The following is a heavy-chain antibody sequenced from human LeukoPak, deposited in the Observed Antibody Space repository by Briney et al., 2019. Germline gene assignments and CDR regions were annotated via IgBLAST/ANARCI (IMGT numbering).Heavy chain of an antibody. D-gene: IGHD2-15*01. CDR1: GDSMNNYY. CDR3: VRGNYDNRGYSNAFDI. CDR2: IYYNGNT. V-gene: IGHV4-59*01. Sequence: SETLSLTCSISGDSMNNYYWNWFRQPPGKGLEWIGHIYYNGNTNSNPSLKSRVTISADTSKNQFSLKLSSVTAADTAVYYCVRGNYDNRGYSNAFDIWGQGAMVTVSS. J-gene: IGHJ3*02.